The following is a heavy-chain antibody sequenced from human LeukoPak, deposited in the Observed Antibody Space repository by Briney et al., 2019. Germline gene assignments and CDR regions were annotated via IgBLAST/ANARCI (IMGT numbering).Heavy chain of an antibody. CDR2: IYYSGST. CDR1: GGSISSSSYY. Sequence: SETLSLTCTVSGGSISSSSYYWGWIRQPPGKGLEWIGSIYYSGSTYYNPSLKSRVTISVDTSKNQFSLKLSSVTAADTAVYHCAGEGLPHNYYFDYWGQGTLVTVSS. CDR3: AGEGLPHNYYFDY. D-gene: IGHD5-24*01. V-gene: IGHV4-39*01. J-gene: IGHJ4*02.